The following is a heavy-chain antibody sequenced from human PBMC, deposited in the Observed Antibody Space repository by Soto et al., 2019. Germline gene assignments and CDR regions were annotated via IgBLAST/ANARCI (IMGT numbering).Heavy chain of an antibody. CDR1: GFTFSSYA. CDR3: AKSMSCNDFLSGVLVAFGY. Sequence: GGSLRLSCAASGFTFSSYAMSWVRQAPGKGLEWVSAISGSGGSTYYADSVKGRFTISRDNSKNTLYLQMNSLRAEDTAVYYCAKSMSCNDFLSGVLVAFGYWGQGTLVTVSS. CDR2: ISGSGGST. V-gene: IGHV3-23*01. D-gene: IGHD3-3*01. J-gene: IGHJ4*02.